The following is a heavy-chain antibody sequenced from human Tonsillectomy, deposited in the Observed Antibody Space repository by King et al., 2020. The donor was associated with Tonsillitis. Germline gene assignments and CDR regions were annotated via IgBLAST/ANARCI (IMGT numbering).Heavy chain of an antibody. CDR3: ARERLYSSGWGIDY. CDR1: GFDFSSYG. CDR2: ISFDARRE. D-gene: IGHD6-19*01. J-gene: IGHJ4*02. Sequence: QLVQSGGGVVQPGGSLRLSCASSGFDFSSYGMHWVRQAPGKGLQWVAVISFDARRENYADSVKGRFTISRDNSEKTLYLQMNSLRAEDTAVYYCARERLYSSGWGIDYWGQGSLVTVSS. V-gene: IGHV3-33*05.